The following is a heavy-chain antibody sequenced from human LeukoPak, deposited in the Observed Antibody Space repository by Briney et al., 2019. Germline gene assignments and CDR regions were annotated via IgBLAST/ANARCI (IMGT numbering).Heavy chain of an antibody. V-gene: IGHV4-30-2*01. Sequence: PSETLSLTCTVYGGSLSSGGYYWSWIRQPPGTGLEWIGYIYHSGSTYYNPSLKSRVTISVDRTKNQFSLKLSSVTAADTAVYYCARSPMVRGVPDAFDIWGQGTMVTVSS. CDR3: ARSPMVRGVPDAFDI. CDR2: IYHSGST. J-gene: IGHJ3*02. D-gene: IGHD3-10*01. CDR1: GGSLSSGGYY.